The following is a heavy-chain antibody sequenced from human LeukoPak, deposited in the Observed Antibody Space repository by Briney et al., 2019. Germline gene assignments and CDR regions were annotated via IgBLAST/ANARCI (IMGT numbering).Heavy chain of an antibody. V-gene: IGHV4-61*02. J-gene: IGHJ3*02. Sequence: QVQLQESGPVLVKPSPTPSLTCTLSDGSISSAGHYRSWIQEPAGKGLEWMRRSSPTGSTNYNSSLKSRVTISVDTSKNQFSLKLSSVTAADTAVHYCARDYYGAFDIWGQGTMVTVSS. D-gene: IGHD3-22*01. CDR3: ARDYYGAFDI. CDR2: SSPTGST. CDR1: DGSISSAGHY.